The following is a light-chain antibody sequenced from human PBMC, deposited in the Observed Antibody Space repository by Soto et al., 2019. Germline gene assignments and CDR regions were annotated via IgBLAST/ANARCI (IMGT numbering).Light chain of an antibody. CDR2: AAS. Sequence: DIQMTHSPSSLSASVGDRVTMTCRASQSISSYLTWYQQKPGKAPKLLIYAASSLHSGVPSRFSGSGSGTDFTLTISSLQSEDFATYYCQHGYNSPWTFGQGTKVDIK. V-gene: IGKV1-39*01. J-gene: IGKJ1*01. CDR1: QSISSY. CDR3: QHGYNSPWT.